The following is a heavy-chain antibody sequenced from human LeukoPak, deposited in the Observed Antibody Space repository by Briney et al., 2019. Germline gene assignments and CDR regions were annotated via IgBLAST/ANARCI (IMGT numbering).Heavy chain of an antibody. CDR3: ATFRITMIVVAPRYFDY. V-gene: IGHV1-24*01. J-gene: IGHJ4*02. D-gene: IGHD3-22*01. Sequence: ASVKVSXKVSGYTLTELSMHWVRQAPGKGLEWMGGFDPEDGETIYAQKFQGRVTMTEDTSTDTAYMELSSLRSEDTAVYYCATFRITMIVVAPRYFDYWGQGTLVTVSS. CDR1: GYTLTELS. CDR2: FDPEDGET.